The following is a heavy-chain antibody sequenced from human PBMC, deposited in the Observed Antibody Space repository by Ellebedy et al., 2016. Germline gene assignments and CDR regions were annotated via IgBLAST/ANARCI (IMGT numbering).Heavy chain of an antibody. V-gene: IGHV5-51*01. D-gene: IGHD3-22*01. CDR2: MYPADSDT. CDR3: ARGYYLQGSNWFDP. J-gene: IGHJ5*02. CDR1: GYSFTNSW. Sequence: GGSLRLSCKGSGYSFTNSWIGWVRQMSRKGLEWMAIMYPADSDTIYNPSYQGQITISADKSISTAYLHWSSLKASDTAIYYCARGYYLQGSNWFDPWGQGTLVTVSS.